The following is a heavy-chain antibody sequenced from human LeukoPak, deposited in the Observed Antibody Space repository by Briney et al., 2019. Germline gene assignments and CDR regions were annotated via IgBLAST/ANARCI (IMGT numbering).Heavy chain of an antibody. CDR3: ATVRIGGATISFDS. J-gene: IGHJ4*02. CDR1: GGSISSYY. D-gene: IGHD1-26*01. CDR2: IYYSGST. Sequence: PSETLSLTCTVSGGSISSYYWSWIRQPPRKGLEWIGYIYYSGSTNYNPSLKSRVTISVDTSKNQFSLKLSSVTAADTAVYYCATVRIGGATISFDSWARGTRFTFSS. V-gene: IGHV4-59*01.